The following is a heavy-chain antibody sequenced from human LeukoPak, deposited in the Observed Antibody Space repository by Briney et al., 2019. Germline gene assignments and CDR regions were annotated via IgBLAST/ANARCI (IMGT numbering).Heavy chain of an antibody. CDR3: ARDRWHDY. D-gene: IGHD2-15*01. CDR1: GFTFSSYN. J-gene: IGHJ4*02. CDR2: ISSSSSYI. V-gene: IGHV3-21*01. Sequence: GGSLGLSCAASGFTFSSYNMNWVRQAPGKGLEWVSCISSSSSYIYYADSVKGRFTISSDSAKHSLFLQMNSLRAEDTAVYYCARDRWHDYWGQGTLVTVSS.